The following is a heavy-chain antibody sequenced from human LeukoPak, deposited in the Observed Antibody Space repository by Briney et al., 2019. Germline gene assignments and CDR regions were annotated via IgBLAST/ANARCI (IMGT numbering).Heavy chain of an antibody. V-gene: IGHV3-30*04. CDR3: AKDGTCSSASCYRFDP. CDR1: GFSFSNYA. D-gene: IGHD2-2*01. Sequence: AGRSLRLSCAASGFSFSNYAMHWVRQAPGKGLEWVAVISYDGSNKYSADSVKGRFTISRDNSKDTLYLQMNSLRTDDTAVYYCAKDGTCSSASCYRFDPWGQGTLVTVPS. CDR2: ISYDGSNK. J-gene: IGHJ5*02.